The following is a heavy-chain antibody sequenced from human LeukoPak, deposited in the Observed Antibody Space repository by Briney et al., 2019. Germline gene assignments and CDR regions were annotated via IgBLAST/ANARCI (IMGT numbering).Heavy chain of an antibody. CDR3: AKDLSSSGSYSSVDY. Sequence: GGSLRLSCAASGFTFSNAWMSWVRQAPGKGLEWVSFIRYDESNKYYADSVKGRFTISRDNSKNALYLQMNSLRADDTAVYYCAKDLSSSGSYSSVDYWGQGTLVTVSS. D-gene: IGHD3-10*01. V-gene: IGHV3-30*02. J-gene: IGHJ4*02. CDR2: IRYDESNK. CDR1: GFTFSNAW.